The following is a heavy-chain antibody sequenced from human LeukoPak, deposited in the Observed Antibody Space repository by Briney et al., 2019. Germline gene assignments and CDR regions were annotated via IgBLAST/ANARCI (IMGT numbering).Heavy chain of an antibody. CDR2: IYYSGST. CDR1: GASINSHY. V-gene: IGHV4-59*11. CDR3: ARVTLSLGPFDY. Sequence: SETLSLTCTVSGASINSHYWSWIRQPPGKGLXXIAYIYYSGSTSYNPSFKSRVTMSVDTSKNQFSLRLKSVTAADTAVYYCARVTLSLGPFDYWGQGTLVTVSS. J-gene: IGHJ4*02. D-gene: IGHD2/OR15-2a*01.